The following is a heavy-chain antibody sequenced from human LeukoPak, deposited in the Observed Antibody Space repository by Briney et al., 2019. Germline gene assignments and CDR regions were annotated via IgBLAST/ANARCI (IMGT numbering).Heavy chain of an antibody. CDR1: GYTFTGYY. CDR3: ARGALRYDSSGYYVH. Sequence: ASVKVSCKASGYTFTGYYMHWVRQAPGQGLEWMGWINPNSGGTNYAQKFQGRVTMTRDTSISTAYMELSRLRSNDTAVYYCARGALRYDSSGYYVHWGQETLVTVSS. D-gene: IGHD3-22*01. J-gene: IGHJ4*02. CDR2: INPNSGGT. V-gene: IGHV1-2*02.